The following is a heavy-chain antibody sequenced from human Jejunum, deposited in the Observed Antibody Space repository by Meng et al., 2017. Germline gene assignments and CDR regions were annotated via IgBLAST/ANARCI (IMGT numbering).Heavy chain of an antibody. CDR2: ILDRDGNT. Sequence: EVQLWGSGGGLGQPGGSLRLSCAASGFSFSDQSMSWVRQAPGKGLEWVSVILDRDGNTYYADSVKGRFTISRDNSRNTLYLQMSSLRVDDTAVYHCANRAWLESWGQGTLVTVSS. J-gene: IGHJ5*01. CDR1: GFSFSDQS. V-gene: IGHV3-23*01. CDR3: ANRAWLES. D-gene: IGHD3-10*01.